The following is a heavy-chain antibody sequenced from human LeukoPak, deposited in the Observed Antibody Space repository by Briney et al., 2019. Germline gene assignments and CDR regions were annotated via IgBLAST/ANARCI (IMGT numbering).Heavy chain of an antibody. Sequence: AETLSLTCTVSGGSISSSSYYWGCIRQPPGKGLEWIGSIYYSGSTYYNPSLKSRVTISVDTSKNQFSLKLSSVTAADTAVYYCARRYYYDSSPPDYWGQGTLVTVSS. CDR3: ARRYYYDSSPPDY. D-gene: IGHD3-22*01. CDR1: GGSISSSSYY. CDR2: IYYSGST. J-gene: IGHJ4*02. V-gene: IGHV4-39*01.